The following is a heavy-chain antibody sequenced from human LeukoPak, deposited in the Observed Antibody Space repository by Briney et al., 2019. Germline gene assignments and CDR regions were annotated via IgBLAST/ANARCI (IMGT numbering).Heavy chain of an antibody. V-gene: IGHV3-30*03. J-gene: IGHJ4*02. Sequence: GGSLRLSCAASGFTFSSYGMHWVRQAPGKGLEWVAVISYDGSNKYYADSVKGRFTISRDNSKNTLYLQMNSLRAEDTAVYYCQADYYDSSGYYYELGYWGQGTLVTVSS. CDR2: ISYDGSNK. CDR3: QADYYDSSGYYYELGY. D-gene: IGHD3-22*01. CDR1: GFTFSSYG.